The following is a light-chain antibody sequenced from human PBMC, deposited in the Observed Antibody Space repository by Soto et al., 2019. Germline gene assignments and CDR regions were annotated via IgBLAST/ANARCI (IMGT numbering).Light chain of an antibody. CDR2: KAS. CDR3: QQYKTYPLT. V-gene: IGKV1-5*03. J-gene: IGKJ4*01. CDR1: QSISTW. Sequence: DSQMTQAPSTLSASVGNRVTITCRASQSISTWLAWYQQKPGKAPKLLIYKASSLEGGVPSRFSGSGSGTEVNITISSLQPDDFATYYCQQYKTYPLTFGGGTTVDIK.